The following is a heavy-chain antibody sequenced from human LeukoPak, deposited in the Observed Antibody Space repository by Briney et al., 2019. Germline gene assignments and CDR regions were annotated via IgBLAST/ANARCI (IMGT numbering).Heavy chain of an antibody. CDR3: AGALELPLAFDI. J-gene: IGHJ3*02. D-gene: IGHD1-26*01. CDR1: GGSISSGDYY. Sequence: SETLSLTCTVSGGSISSGDYYWSWIRQPPGKGLEWIGYIYYSGSTYYNPSLKSRVTMSVDKSKNQFSLKLSSVTAADTAVYYCAGALELPLAFDIWGQGTMVTVSS. V-gene: IGHV4-30-4*01. CDR2: IYYSGST.